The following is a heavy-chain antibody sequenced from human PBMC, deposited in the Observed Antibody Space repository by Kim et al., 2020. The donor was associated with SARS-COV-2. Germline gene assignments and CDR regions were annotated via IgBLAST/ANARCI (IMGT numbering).Heavy chain of an antibody. V-gene: IGHV3-9*01. CDR3: AKSSAYCGGDCYSWYDY. CDR1: GFTFDDYA. Sequence: GGSLRLSCAASGFTFDDYAMHWVRQAPGKGLEWVSGISWNSGSIGYADSVKGRFTISRDNAKNSLYLQMNSLRAEDTALYYCAKSSAYCGGDCYSWYDYWGQGTLVTVSS. J-gene: IGHJ4*02. CDR2: ISWNSGSI. D-gene: IGHD2-21*02.